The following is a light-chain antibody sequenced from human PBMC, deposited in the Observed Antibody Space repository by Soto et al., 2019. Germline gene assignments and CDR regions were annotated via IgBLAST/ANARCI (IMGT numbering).Light chain of an antibody. CDR2: AAS. Sequence: IHMIQFPSSLSPPDVDGVTIPCQASQSISSYLNWYQQKPGKAPKLLIYAASSLQSGVPSRFSGSGSGTDFTLTISSLQPEDFATYYCQQSYSTPPTFGQGTKVDIK. V-gene: IGKV1-39*01. J-gene: IGKJ1*01. CDR3: QQSYSTPPT. CDR1: QSISSY.